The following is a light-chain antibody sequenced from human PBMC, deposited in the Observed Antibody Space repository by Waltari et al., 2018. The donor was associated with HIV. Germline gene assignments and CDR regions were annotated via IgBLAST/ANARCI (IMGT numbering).Light chain of an antibody. J-gene: IGKJ1*01. CDR3: QQYQTWPPET. CDR2: DTS. CDR1: QDIGTD. Sequence: TQSPPTLSVSLGERVTLSCRASQDIGTDLAWYQQIRGQAPRLRTFDTSSRATGFPARFSGGGSGTDFTLTISSLHSEDFGIYYCQQYQTWPPETFGLGTRVDLK. V-gene: IGKV3-15*01.